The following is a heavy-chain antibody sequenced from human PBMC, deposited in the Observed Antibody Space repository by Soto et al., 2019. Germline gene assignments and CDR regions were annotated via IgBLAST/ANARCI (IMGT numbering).Heavy chain of an antibody. CDR2: IHHSGST. CDR3: ARDTGTYPYYFDY. CDR1: GGSISSGENF. V-gene: IGHV4-30-4*01. D-gene: IGHD1-26*01. Sequence: QVQLQESGPGLVKPSQTLSLTCTVSGGSISSGENFWNWIRQPPGKGLEWIGYIHHSGSTYYNPSLKSRLTISVDTSKNQISLKLNSVTAADTAVYYCARDTGTYPYYFDYWGQGTLVTVSS. J-gene: IGHJ4*02.